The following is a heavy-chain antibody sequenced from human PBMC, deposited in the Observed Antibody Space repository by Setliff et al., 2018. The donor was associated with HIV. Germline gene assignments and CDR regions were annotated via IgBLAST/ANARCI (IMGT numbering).Heavy chain of an antibody. CDR2: VSPYNGQT. D-gene: IGHD2-2*01. CDR1: GYTFTNFG. J-gene: IGHJ5*02. V-gene: IGHV1-18*01. Sequence: GASVKVSCKASGYTFTNFGVGWVRQAPGQGLEWMGLVSPYNGQTKYAQRFQGRVTMSTDTSTSKIYMELTSLRSDDTAVYYCARWSCGRATCYDSPYNWFEPWGQGTLGTVSS. CDR3: ARWSCGRATCYDSPYNWFEP.